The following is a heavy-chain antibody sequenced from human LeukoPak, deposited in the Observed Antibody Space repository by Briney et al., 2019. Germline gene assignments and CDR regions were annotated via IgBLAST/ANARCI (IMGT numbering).Heavy chain of an antibody. Sequence: KPSETLSLTCTVSGGSISSYYWSWIRQPPGKGLEWIGYIYYSGSTNYNPSLKSRVTISVDTSKNQFSLKLSSVTAADTAVYYCARVLRIASGKNAFDIWGQGTMVTVSS. J-gene: IGHJ3*02. V-gene: IGHV4-59*12. CDR3: ARVLRIASGKNAFDI. D-gene: IGHD2-21*01. CDR1: GGSISSYY. CDR2: IYYSGST.